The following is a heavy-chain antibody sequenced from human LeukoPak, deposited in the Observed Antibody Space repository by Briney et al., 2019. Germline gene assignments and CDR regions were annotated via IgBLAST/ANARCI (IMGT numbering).Heavy chain of an antibody. Sequence: QTGGSLRLSCAASGFTFSSYAMSWVRQAPGKGLEWVSAISGSGGSTYYADSVKGRFTISRDNSKNTLYLQMNSLRAEDTAVYYCAKVGSDYDFWSGYYSLGYYFDYWGPGTLVTVSS. J-gene: IGHJ4*02. CDR2: ISGSGGST. D-gene: IGHD3-3*01. CDR3: AKVGSDYDFWSGYYSLGYYFDY. V-gene: IGHV3-23*01. CDR1: GFTFSSYA.